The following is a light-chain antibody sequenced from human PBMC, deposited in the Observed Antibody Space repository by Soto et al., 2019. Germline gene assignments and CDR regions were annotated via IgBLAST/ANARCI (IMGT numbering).Light chain of an antibody. V-gene: IGKV1-39*01. CDR3: QQTSSTPLT. CDR2: GAS. Sequence: DIQMTQSPSSLSASVGDRVTISCRASQSIGRFLNWYQQKPGKAPKLLIYGASSLQSGVPSRFSGSGSGTDFTLSITSLQPEDFATYYCQQTSSTPLTFGGGTKVDIK. CDR1: QSIGRF. J-gene: IGKJ4*01.